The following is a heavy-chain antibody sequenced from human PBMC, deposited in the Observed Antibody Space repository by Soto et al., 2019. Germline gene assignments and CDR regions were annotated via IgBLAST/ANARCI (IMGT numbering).Heavy chain of an antibody. CDR2: IYGGDDT. D-gene: IGHD3-22*01. CDR3: ARRGYEYESSGYYPLFDY. CDR1: GFTVSSNY. J-gene: IGHJ4*02. Sequence: PGGSLRLSCAASGFTVSSNYMGWVRQAPGKGLEWVSVIYGGDDTYYPDSVKGRFTISRDKSKNMLYLQMNSLRAADTAVYYCARRGYEYESSGYYPLFDYSGPASLATVSS. V-gene: IGHV3-53*01.